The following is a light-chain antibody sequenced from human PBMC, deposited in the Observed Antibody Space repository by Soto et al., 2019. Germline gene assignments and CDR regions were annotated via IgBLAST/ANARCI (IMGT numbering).Light chain of an antibody. CDR3: CSYAGSSTLV. CDR1: SSDVGSYNL. Sequence: QSALTQPASVSGSPGQSITISCTGTSSDVGSYNLVSWYQQHPGKAPKLMIYEGSKRPSGVSNRFSGSKSGNTASLTISGLQSEDEADYYCCSYAGSSTLVFGGGTNVTGL. CDR2: EGS. V-gene: IGLV2-23*01. J-gene: IGLJ2*01.